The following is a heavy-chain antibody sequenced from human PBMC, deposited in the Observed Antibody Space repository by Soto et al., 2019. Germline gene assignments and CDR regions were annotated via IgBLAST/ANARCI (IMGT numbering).Heavy chain of an antibody. J-gene: IGHJ6*02. V-gene: IGHV1-3*01. Sequence: GASVTVSCKASGYTFTSYAMHWVRQAPGQRLEWMGWINAGNGNTKYSQKFQGRVTITRDTSASTAYMELSSLRSEDTAVYYCARDLSIYYYYYGMDVWGQGTTVTVSS. CDR3: ARDLSIYYYYYGMDV. CDR2: INAGNGNT. CDR1: GYTFTSYA. D-gene: IGHD3-16*02.